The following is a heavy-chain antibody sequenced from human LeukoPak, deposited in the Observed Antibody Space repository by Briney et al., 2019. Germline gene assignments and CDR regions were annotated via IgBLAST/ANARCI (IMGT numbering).Heavy chain of an antibody. V-gene: IGHV3-7*03. Sequence: PGGSLRLSCAASGFTFRSNWMSWVRQAPGKGLEWVASVKEDGTEKYYVDSVKGRFTISRDNAKNSLYLQMNSLRAEDMALYYCAKGYNWNYLYAFDIWGQGTMVTVSS. J-gene: IGHJ3*02. D-gene: IGHD1-7*01. CDR3: AKGYNWNYLYAFDI. CDR1: GFTFRSNW. CDR2: VKEDGTEK.